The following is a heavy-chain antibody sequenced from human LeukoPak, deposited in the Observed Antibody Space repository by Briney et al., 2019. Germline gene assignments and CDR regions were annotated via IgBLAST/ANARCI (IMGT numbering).Heavy chain of an antibody. D-gene: IGHD6-13*01. CDR1: GGSISSYY. V-gene: IGHV4-4*07. Sequence: SETLSLTCTVSGGSISSYYWSWIRQPAGKGLEWIGRIYISGSTNYNPSLKSRVTMSVDTSKNQSSLKLSSVTAADTAVYYCAREYSSSWYGIYFDYWGQGTLVTVSS. J-gene: IGHJ4*02. CDR3: AREYSSSWYGIYFDY. CDR2: IYISGST.